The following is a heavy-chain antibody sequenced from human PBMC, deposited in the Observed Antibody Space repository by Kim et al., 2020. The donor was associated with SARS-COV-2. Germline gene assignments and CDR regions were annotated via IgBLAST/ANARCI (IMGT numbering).Heavy chain of an antibody. J-gene: IGHJ4*02. CDR3: ARVTRIHRYYFDY. V-gene: IGHV1-69*13. CDR1: GGTFSSYA. CDR2: IIPIFGTA. Sequence: SVKVSCKASGGTFSSYAISWVRQAPGQGLEWMGGIIPIFGTANYAQKFQGRVTITADESTSTAYMELSSLRSEDTAVYYCARVTRIHRYYFDYWGQGTLVTVTS.